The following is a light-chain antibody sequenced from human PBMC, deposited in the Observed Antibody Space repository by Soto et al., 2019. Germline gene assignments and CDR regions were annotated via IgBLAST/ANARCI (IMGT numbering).Light chain of an antibody. V-gene: IGLV1-40*01. CDR2: DNS. CDR1: SSNIGAGYD. J-gene: IGLJ1*01. Sequence: QPVLTQPPSVSGAPGQRVTISCTGSSSNIGAGYDVHWYQQLPGTAPKFLIYDNSNRPSGVPDRFSGSKSGTSASLAITGLQAEDEADYYCQSYDSSLSGYVFGTGTKLTVL. CDR3: QSYDSSLSGYV.